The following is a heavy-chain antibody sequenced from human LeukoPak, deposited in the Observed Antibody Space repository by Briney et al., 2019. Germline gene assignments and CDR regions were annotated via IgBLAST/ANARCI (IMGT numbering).Heavy chain of an antibody. D-gene: IGHD2-21*01. CDR2: ISAYNGNT. J-gene: IGHJ6*03. CDR3: ARTTPRCGGDCYFYYSYYYMDV. V-gene: IGHV1-18*01. Sequence: ASVKVSCKASGYTFTSYGISWVRQAPGQGLEWMGWISAYNGNTNYAQKLQGRVTMTTDTSTSTAYMERRSLRSDDTAVYYCARTTPRCGGDCYFYYSYYYMDVWGQGTTVTVSS. CDR1: GYTFTSYG.